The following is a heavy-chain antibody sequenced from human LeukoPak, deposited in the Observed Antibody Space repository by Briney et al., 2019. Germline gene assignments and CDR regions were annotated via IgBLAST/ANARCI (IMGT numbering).Heavy chain of an antibody. CDR1: GGSISSYY. CDR3: ARGHYYYYSSGYGAY. CDR2: IYTSGST. J-gene: IGHJ4*02. D-gene: IGHD3-22*01. Sequence: SETLSLTCTVSGGSISSYYWSWIRQPAGKGLEWIGRIYTSGSTNYNPSLKSRVTISVDTSKNQFSLKLRSVTAADTAVFYCARGHYYYYSSGYGAYWGQGTLVTVSS. V-gene: IGHV4-4*07.